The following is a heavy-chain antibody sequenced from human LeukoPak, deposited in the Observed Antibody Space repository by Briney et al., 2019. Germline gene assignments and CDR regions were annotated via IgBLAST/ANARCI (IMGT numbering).Heavy chain of an antibody. J-gene: IGHJ4*02. CDR2: IYYSGST. D-gene: IGHD3-22*01. Sequence: SETLSLTCTVSGGSISSSSYYWGWIRQPPGKGLEWIGSIYYSGSTYYNPSLKSRVTISVDTSKTQFSLKLSSVTAADTAVYYCARPYYDSSGYPGVLDYWGQGTLVTVSS. CDR3: ARPYYDSSGYPGVLDY. CDR1: GGSISSSSYY. V-gene: IGHV4-39*01.